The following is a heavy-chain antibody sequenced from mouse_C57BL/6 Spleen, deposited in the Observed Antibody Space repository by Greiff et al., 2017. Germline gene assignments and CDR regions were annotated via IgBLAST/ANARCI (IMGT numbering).Heavy chain of an antibody. D-gene: IGHD1-1*01. CDR3: ARDGYYGSSYDAMDY. CDR2: INYDGSST. V-gene: IGHV5-16*01. Sequence: EVQLVESEGGLEQPGSSMKLSCTASGFTFSDYYMAWVRQVPEKGLEWVANINYDGSSTYYLDSLKSRFIISRDNAKNILYLQMSSLKSEDTATYYCARDGYYGSSYDAMDYWGQGTSVTVSP. CDR1: GFTFSDYY. J-gene: IGHJ4*01.